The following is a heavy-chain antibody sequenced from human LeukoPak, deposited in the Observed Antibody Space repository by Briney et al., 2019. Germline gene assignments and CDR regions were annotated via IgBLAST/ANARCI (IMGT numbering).Heavy chain of an antibody. V-gene: IGHV3-11*01. CDR1: GFTLIDNY. Sequence: PGGSLRLSCAASGFTLIDNYMTWIRQAPGKGLEWLSSISNRGDTMYYADSVRGRFIISRDNAKSSLYLQMNDLRVDDTAVYYCDRGGFKWFEPWGQGTLVTVSS. CDR3: DRGGFKWFEP. CDR2: ISNRGDTM. D-gene: IGHD3-10*01. J-gene: IGHJ5*02.